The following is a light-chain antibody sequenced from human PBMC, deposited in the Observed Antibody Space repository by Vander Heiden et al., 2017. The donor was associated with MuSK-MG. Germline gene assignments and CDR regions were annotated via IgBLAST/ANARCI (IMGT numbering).Light chain of an antibody. J-gene: IGLJ1*01. CDR2: EVT. CDR3: SSYTTSSTVNV. V-gene: IGLV2-14*01. CDR1: SSDVGGHNY. Sequence: QSALTQPASVSGSPGQSITISCTGTSSDVGGHNYVSWYQQPPGKSPRLMIFEVTNRPSGVSNRFSGSRSGNTASLTISGLQPEDEADYYCSSYTTSSTVNVFGIGTKVTVL.